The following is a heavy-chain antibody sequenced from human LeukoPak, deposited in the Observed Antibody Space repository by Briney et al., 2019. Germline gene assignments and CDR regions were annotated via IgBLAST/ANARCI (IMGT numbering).Heavy chain of an antibody. D-gene: IGHD4-17*01. CDR3: ARAIWTSTVTTCYLDY. J-gene: IGHJ4*03. CDR2: INAGNGKT. Sequence: ASVKVSCKASGYSFTNYAIHWVRQAPGQRLEWMGWINAGNGKTKYSQKFQGRVTITRDTSATTAYMELSSLRSEDTAMYYCARAIWTSTVTTCYLDYWGQGTLVTVSS. V-gene: IGHV1-3*01. CDR1: GYSFTNYA.